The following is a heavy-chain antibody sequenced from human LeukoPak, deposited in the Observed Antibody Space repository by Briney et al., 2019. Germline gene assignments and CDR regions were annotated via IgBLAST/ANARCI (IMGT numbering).Heavy chain of an antibody. CDR1: GYTFTSNG. V-gene: IGHV1-18*01. Sequence: GASVKVSCKASGYTFTSNGISWVQQAPGQGLEWMGWISAYNGNTNYAQKLQGRVTMTTDTSTSTAYMELRSLRSDDTAVYYCARASYYYHFDYWGQGTLVTVSS. D-gene: IGHD3-22*01. CDR3: ARASYYYHFDY. CDR2: ISAYNGNT. J-gene: IGHJ4*02.